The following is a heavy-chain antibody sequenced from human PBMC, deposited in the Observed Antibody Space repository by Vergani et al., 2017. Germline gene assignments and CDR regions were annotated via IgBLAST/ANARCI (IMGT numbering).Heavy chain of an antibody. CDR1: GFSFSSYW. V-gene: IGHV3-7*03. J-gene: IGHJ4*02. D-gene: IGHD6-25*01. CDR2: IKQDGSEK. CDR3: ASRSGKGDFVY. Sequence: EVQLVESGGGLVQPGGSLRLSCAASGFSFSSYWMSWVRQAPGKGLEWVANIKQDGSEKYYVDSVQGRFTISRDNAKNSLYLQMNSLRAEDTAVYYCASRSGKGDFVYWGQGTLVTVSS.